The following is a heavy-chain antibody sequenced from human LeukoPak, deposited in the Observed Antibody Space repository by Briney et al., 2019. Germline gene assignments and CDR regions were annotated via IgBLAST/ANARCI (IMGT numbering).Heavy chain of an antibody. V-gene: IGHV4-39*01. CDR2: IYYSGST. CDR1: GGSISSSSYY. D-gene: IGHD3-9*01. CDR3: ARKYDILTGHVDY. Sequence: SETLSLTCTVSGGSISSSSYYWGWIRQPPGTGLEWIGSIYYSGSTYYNPSLKSRVTISVDTSKNQFSLKLSSVTAADTAVYYCARKYDILTGHVDYWGQGTLVTVSS. J-gene: IGHJ4*02.